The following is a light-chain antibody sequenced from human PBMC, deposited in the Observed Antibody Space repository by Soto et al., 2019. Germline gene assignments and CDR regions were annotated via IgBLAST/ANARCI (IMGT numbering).Light chain of an antibody. Sequence: QSVLTQPPSASGTPGQRVTISCSGGSSNIGSNTVNWYQQLPGTAPKLLIYSNNQRPSGVPDRFSGSKSGTSASLAISGLQSEDEADYYCAAWDDSLNGYAFGNGTKVTVL. CDR2: SNN. V-gene: IGLV1-44*01. CDR1: SSNIGSNT. CDR3: AAWDDSLNGYA. J-gene: IGLJ1*01.